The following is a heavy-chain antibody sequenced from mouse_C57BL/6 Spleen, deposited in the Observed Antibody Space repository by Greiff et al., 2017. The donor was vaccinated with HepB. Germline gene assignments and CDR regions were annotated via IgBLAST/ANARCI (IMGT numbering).Heavy chain of an antibody. CDR2: INPNNGGT. Sequence: EVKLQQSGPELVKPGASVKISCKASGYTFTDYYMNWVKQSHGKSLEWIGDINPNNGGTSYNQKFKGKATLTVDKSSSTAYMELRSLPSEDSAVYYCARYDYGFAYWGQGTLVTVSA. V-gene: IGHV1-26*01. J-gene: IGHJ3*01. CDR1: GYTFTDYY. D-gene: IGHD2-4*01. CDR3: ARYDYGFAY.